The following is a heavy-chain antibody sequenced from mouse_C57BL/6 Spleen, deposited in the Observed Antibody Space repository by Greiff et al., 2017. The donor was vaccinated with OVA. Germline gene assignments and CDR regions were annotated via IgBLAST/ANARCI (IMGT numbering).Heavy chain of an antibody. Sequence: QVHVKQPGAELVRPGSSVKLSCKASGYTFTSYWMDWVKQRPGQGLEWIGNIYPSDSETHYNQKFKDKATLTVDKSSSTAYMQLSSLTSEDSAVYYCASRGYYGTSAPRYFDVWGTGTTVTVSS. CDR2: IYPSDSET. CDR3: ASRGYYGTSAPRYFDV. D-gene: IGHD1-1*01. V-gene: IGHV1-61*01. J-gene: IGHJ1*03. CDR1: GYTFTSYW.